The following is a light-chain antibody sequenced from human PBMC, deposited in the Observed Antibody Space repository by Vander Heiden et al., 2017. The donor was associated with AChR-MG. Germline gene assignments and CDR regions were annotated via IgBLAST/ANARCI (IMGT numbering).Light chain of an antibody. CDR2: DAA. Sequence: EIELTQSPATLSVSPGERATLPCRASQRVSSYLAWYQQKPGEAPRLLIYDAASRVIGSPARFSGSGSGTDFTLTISSLEPEDFSVYYWQQRSSWPRTFGGGTKVEIK. CDR1: QRVSSY. J-gene: IGKJ4*01. CDR3: QQRSSWPRT. V-gene: IGKV3-11*01.